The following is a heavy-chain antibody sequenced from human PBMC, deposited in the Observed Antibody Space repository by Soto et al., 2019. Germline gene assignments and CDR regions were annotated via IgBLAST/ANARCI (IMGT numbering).Heavy chain of an antibody. CDR3: ARDTTMGGYYFDY. CDR2: IFYSGST. D-gene: IGHD3-16*01. J-gene: IGHJ4*02. Sequence: QVQLQESGPGLVKPSETLSLTCSVSGGSVSSGSYYWSWIRQPPGKGLEWIGYIFYSGSTNYNPSLGSLVTISVDTSKNQFSLRLSCVTAADPAVYYCARDTTMGGYYFDYWGQGTLVTVSS. CDR1: GGSVSSGSYY. V-gene: IGHV4-61*01.